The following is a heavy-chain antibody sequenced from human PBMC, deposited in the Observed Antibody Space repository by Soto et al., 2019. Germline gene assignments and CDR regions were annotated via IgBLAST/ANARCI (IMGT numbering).Heavy chain of an antibody. CDR1: GFTFSSYA. CDR2: ISGSGGST. V-gene: IGHV3-23*01. CDR3: AKSGGKWLRLHYFDY. D-gene: IGHD5-12*01. Sequence: EVQLLESGGGLVQPGGSLRLSCAASGFTFSSYAMSWVRQAPGKGLEWVSAISGSGGSTYYAESVKGRFTISRDNSKNTLYLQMNSLRAEDTAVYYCAKSGGKWLRLHYFDYWGQGTLVTVSS. J-gene: IGHJ4*02.